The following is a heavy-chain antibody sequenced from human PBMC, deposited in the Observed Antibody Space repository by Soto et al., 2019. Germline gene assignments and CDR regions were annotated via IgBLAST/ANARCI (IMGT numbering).Heavy chain of an antibody. CDR2: ISAYNGNT. D-gene: IGHD3-3*01. CDR3: ARVGLYDFWSGLDY. V-gene: IGHV1-18*01. J-gene: IGHJ4*02. Sequence: GQGLEWMGWISAYNGNTNYAQKLQGRVTMTTDTSTSTAYMELRSLRSDDTAVYYCARVGLYDFWSGLDYWGLVTLVTVSS.